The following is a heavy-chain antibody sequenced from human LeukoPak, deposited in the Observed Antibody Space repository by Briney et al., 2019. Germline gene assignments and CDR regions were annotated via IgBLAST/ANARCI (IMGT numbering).Heavy chain of an antibody. CDR2: IYPSGTT. Sequence: SETLSLTCTVSGYSISSGYYWGWIRQPPGKGLEWIGSIYPSGTTYYNPSLKTRVTISVDTSKNQFSLKLSSVTAADTAVYYCAITIEMATISFDYWGQGTLVTVSS. V-gene: IGHV4-38-2*02. CDR1: GYSISSGYY. CDR3: AITIEMATISFDY. J-gene: IGHJ4*02. D-gene: IGHD5-24*01.